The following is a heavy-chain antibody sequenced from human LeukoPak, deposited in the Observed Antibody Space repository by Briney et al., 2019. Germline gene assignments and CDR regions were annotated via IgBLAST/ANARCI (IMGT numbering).Heavy chain of an antibody. CDR1: GFTFSSYS. V-gene: IGHV3-21*01. Sequence: GGSLRLSCAASGFTFSSYSMNWVRQAPGTGLEWVSSISSSSSYIYYADSVKGRFTISRDNAKNSLYLQMNSLRAEDTAVYYCARDIDGYVGGFDYWGQGTLVTVSS. D-gene: IGHD5-24*01. CDR2: ISSSSSYI. J-gene: IGHJ4*02. CDR3: ARDIDGYVGGFDY.